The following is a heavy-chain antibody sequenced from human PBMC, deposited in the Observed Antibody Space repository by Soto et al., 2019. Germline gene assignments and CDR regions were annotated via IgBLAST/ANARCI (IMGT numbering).Heavy chain of an antibody. J-gene: IGHJ4*02. V-gene: IGHV1-69*13. CDR1: GGTFSSYA. CDR2: IIPIFGTA. CDR3: AKDHADILTGYPTAFDY. D-gene: IGHD3-9*01. Sequence: SVKVSCKASGGTFSSYAISWVRQAPGQGLEWMGGIIPIFGTANYAQKFQGRVTITADESTSTAYMELSSLRAEDTAVYYCAKDHADILTGYPTAFDYWGQGTLVTVSS.